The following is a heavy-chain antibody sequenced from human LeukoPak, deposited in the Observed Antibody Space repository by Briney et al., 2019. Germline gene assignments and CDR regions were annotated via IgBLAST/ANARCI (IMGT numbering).Heavy chain of an antibody. D-gene: IGHD6-13*01. CDR1: GYIFTSYW. V-gene: IGHV5-51*01. Sequence: GESLKIPCKGSGYIFTSYWIGWVRQMPGKGLEWMGIIYPGDSGTRYSPSFQGQATISADKSISTAYVQWSSLKASDTAMYFCARAIAAAGPSVDHWGQGTLVTVSS. CDR3: ARAIAAAGPSVDH. J-gene: IGHJ4*02. CDR2: IYPGDSGT.